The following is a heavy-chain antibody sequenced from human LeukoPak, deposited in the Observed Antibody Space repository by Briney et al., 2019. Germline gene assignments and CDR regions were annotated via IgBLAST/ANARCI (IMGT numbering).Heavy chain of an antibody. J-gene: IGHJ3*02. Sequence: SETLSLTCTVSGGSISSGDYYWGWIRQPPGKGLEWIGSIYHSGSTYYNPSLKSRVTISVDTSKNQFSLKLSSVTAADTAVYYCARPTYSGSYSGAFDIWGQGTMVTVSS. V-gene: IGHV4-39*07. CDR3: ARPTYSGSYSGAFDI. CDR2: IYHSGST. D-gene: IGHD1-26*01. CDR1: GGSISSGDYY.